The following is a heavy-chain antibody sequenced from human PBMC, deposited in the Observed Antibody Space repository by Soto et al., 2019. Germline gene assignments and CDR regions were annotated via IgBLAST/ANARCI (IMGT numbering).Heavy chain of an antibody. CDR1: GYTFTTYG. V-gene: IGHV1-18*01. D-gene: IGHD3-22*01. Sequence: GASVKVSCKASGYTFTTYGINWVRQAPGQGLEWMGWINTYNGNTNYAQKLQGRVTMTTDTSTSTAYMELRSLRSDDTAVYYCAREVGVTYFDYWGQGTLVTAPQ. CDR3: AREVGVTYFDY. J-gene: IGHJ4*02. CDR2: INTYNGNT.